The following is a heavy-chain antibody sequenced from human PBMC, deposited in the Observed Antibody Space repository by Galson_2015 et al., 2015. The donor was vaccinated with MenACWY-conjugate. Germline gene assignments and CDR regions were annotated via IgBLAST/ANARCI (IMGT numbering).Heavy chain of an antibody. CDR2: IIPIFGTA. CDR1: GGTFSSYA. Sequence: SVKVSCKASGGTFSSYAISWVRQAPGQGLEWMGGIIPIFGTANYAQKFQGRVTITADESTSTAYMELSSLRSEDTAVYYCARDLGYSGSWYVSYYYYGMDVWGQGTMVTVSS. D-gene: IGHD6-13*01. V-gene: IGHV1-69*13. J-gene: IGHJ6*02. CDR3: ARDLGYSGSWYVSYYYYGMDV.